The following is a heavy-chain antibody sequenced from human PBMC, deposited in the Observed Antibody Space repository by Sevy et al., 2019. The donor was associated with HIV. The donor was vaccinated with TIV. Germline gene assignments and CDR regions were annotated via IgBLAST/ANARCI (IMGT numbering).Heavy chain of an antibody. Sequence: ASVKVSCKAPGGTFSRYSVSWVRQAPGQGLEWMGGLIPILGTANYAQKFQGRVTITADESTDTAYMELSSLTPDDTAIYFCARDPLSLTGYSDYWGQGTLVTVSS. CDR2: LIPILGTA. CDR1: GGTFSRYS. D-gene: IGHD3-9*01. J-gene: IGHJ4*02. V-gene: IGHV1-69*13. CDR3: ARDPLSLTGYSDY.